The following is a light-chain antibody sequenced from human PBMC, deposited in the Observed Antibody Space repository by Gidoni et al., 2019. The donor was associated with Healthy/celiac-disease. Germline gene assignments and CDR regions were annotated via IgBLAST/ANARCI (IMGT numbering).Light chain of an antibody. V-gene: IGKV3-11*01. Sequence: EIVLTQSPATLSLSPGERANLSCRASQSVSSSLAWYQQQPGQAPRLLIYDASNRATGIPARFSGSGSGTDFTLTISSLEPEDFAVYYCQQRSNWSWTFGQXTKVEIK. CDR1: QSVSSS. CDR2: DAS. CDR3: QQRSNWSWT. J-gene: IGKJ1*01.